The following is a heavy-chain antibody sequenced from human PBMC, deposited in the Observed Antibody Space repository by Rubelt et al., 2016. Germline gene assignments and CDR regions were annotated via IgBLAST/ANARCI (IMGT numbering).Heavy chain of an antibody. J-gene: IGHJ6*03. CDR2: INPIFGTA. V-gene: IGHV1-69*06. CDR1: GGTFSSYA. CDR3: ASSFSGPTYYYYYMDV. D-gene: IGHD1-26*01. Sequence: QVQLVQSGAEVKKPGSSVKVSCKASGGTFSSYAISWVRQAPGQGLEWMGGINPIFGTANYAQKFQGRVTITADKSTSTAYMELSSLRSEDTAVYYCASSFSGPTYYYYYMDVWGKGTTVTVSS.